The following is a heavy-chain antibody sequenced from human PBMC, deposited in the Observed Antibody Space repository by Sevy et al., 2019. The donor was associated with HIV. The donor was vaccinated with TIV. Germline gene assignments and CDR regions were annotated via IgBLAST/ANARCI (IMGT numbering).Heavy chain of an antibody. V-gene: IGHV3-33*01. CDR2: IRYEGSNK. CDR3: AREKVHTSMIFVEYYGMDV. J-gene: IGHJ6*02. CDR1: GFSFSSYD. D-gene: IGHD3-3*01. Sequence: GGSLRLSCAASGFSFSSYDMHWVRQAPGMGLERVAVIRYEGSNKHYGDSVKGRFTISRDNSKNALYLQMSSLSAEDTAVYYCAREKVHTSMIFVEYYGMDVWGQGTTVTVSS.